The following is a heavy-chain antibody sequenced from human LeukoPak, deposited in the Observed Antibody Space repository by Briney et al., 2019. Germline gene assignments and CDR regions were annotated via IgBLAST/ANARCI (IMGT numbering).Heavy chain of an antibody. CDR2: ISSSSSTI. Sequence: GGSLRLSCAASGFTFSSYSMNWVRQAPGRGLEWVSYISSSSSTIYYADSVKGRFTISRDNAKNSLYLQMNSLRAEDTAVYYCARDPGIVGATGFDYWGQGTLVTVSS. D-gene: IGHD1-26*01. J-gene: IGHJ4*02. CDR3: ARDPGIVGATGFDY. CDR1: GFTFSSYS. V-gene: IGHV3-48*04.